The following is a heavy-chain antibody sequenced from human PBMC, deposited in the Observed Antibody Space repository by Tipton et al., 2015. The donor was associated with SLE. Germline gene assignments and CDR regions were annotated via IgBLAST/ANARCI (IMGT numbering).Heavy chain of an antibody. J-gene: IGHJ4*02. CDR3: VRSSVLERRRYFDS. CDR2: SYYTGSA. D-gene: IGHD1-1*01. CDR1: GGSIRSVGHY. Sequence: TLSLTCTVSGGSIRSVGHYWTWIRQHPGKGLEYIGYSYYTGSAYYNPSLKSRVTISLDMPKNQFSLRLTSVTAADTAVYFCVRSSVLERRRYFDSWGQGALVTVSS. V-gene: IGHV4-31*03.